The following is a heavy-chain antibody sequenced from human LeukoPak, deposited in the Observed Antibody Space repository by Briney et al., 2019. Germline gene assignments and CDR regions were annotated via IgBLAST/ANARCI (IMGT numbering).Heavy chain of an antibody. CDR3: ARGPITEDGTFHSPNA. V-gene: IGHV4-34*01. D-gene: IGHD1-1*01. J-gene: IGHJ5*02. Sequence: SETLSLTCAVSGGSLSSHYWSWSRQSPGKGLEWIGEITERGSTNYNPSLKSRVTISRDTSKNHFSLKVSSVTAADTAVYYCARGPITEDGTFHSPNAWGQGTLVTVSS. CDR1: GGSLSSHY. CDR2: ITERGST.